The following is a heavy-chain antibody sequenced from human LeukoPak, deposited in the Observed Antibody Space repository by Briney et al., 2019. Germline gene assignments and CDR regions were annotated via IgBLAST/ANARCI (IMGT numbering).Heavy chain of an antibody. CDR3: AREVGALELSYFDY. CDR2: INTNTGNP. Sequence: ASVKVSCKASGYTFTSYGISWVRQAPGQGLEWMGWINTNTGNPTYAQGFTGRFVFSLDTSVSTAYLQISSLKAEDTAVYYCAREVGALELSYFDYWGQGTLVTVSS. D-gene: IGHD1-26*01. V-gene: IGHV7-4-1*02. J-gene: IGHJ4*02. CDR1: GYTFTSYG.